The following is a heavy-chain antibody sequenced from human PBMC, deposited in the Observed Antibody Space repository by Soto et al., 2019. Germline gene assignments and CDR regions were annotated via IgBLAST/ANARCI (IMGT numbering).Heavy chain of an antibody. V-gene: IGHV3-66*04. J-gene: IGHJ4*02. CDR1: GFSVISNY. CDR3: ARRHYYGSD. Sequence: EVQLVESGGGLVQPGGSLRLSCAASGFSVISNYMYWVRQAPGKGLECVSLIYSGGSTDHADSVKDRFTISRDNSKNTLYLQMNSLRAEDTAVYYCARRHYYGSDWGQGTLVTVSS. CDR2: IYSGGST. D-gene: IGHD3-10*01.